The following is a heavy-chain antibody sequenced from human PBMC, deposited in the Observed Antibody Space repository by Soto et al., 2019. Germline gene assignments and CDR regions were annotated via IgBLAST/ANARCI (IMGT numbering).Heavy chain of an antibody. Sequence: SETLSLTCAVYGGSFSGYYWSWIRQPPGKGLEWIGEINHSGSTNYNPSLKSRVTISVDTSKNQFSLKLSSVTAADTAVYYCARGRGSSSWRTGWFDPWGQGTLVTVSS. CDR2: INHSGST. D-gene: IGHD6-13*01. CDR1: GGSFSGYY. V-gene: IGHV4-34*01. CDR3: ARGRGSSSWRTGWFDP. J-gene: IGHJ5*02.